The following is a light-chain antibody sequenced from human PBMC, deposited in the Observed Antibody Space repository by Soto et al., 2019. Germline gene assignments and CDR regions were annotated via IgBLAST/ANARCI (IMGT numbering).Light chain of an antibody. CDR1: QSVSNY. V-gene: IGKV3-11*01. J-gene: IGKJ5*01. CDR3: PHRSDWPFT. CDR2: DAP. Sequence: EIVLTQSPATLSLSPGERATLSCRASQSVSNYFAWYQQNPCQAPRLLIYDAPSRATGIPARFSGSGSGTAFTLTISSLETADFAVYDGPHRSDWPFTCGQGTRLEIK.